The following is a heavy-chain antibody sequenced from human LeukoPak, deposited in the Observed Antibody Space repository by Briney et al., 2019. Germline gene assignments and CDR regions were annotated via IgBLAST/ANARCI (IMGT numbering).Heavy chain of an antibody. J-gene: IGHJ4*02. D-gene: IGHD3-10*01. V-gene: IGHV4-59*08. Sequence: SETLSLTCTVSGGSLSSYYWSWIRQPPGKGLEWIGYIYYSGSTNYNPSLKSRVTISVDTSKNQFSLKLSSVTAADTAVYYCARQAAITMVRGVRGYYFDYWGQGTLVTVSS. CDR1: GGSLSSYY. CDR2: IYYSGST. CDR3: ARQAAITMVRGVRGYYFDY.